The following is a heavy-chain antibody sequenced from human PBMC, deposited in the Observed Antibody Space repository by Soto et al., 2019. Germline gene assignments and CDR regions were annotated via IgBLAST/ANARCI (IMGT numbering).Heavy chain of an antibody. CDR2: ISSSSSYI. V-gene: IGHV3-21*01. CDR1: GFTFSSYN. D-gene: IGHD3-22*01. Sequence: GGSLRLSCAASGFTFSSYNMNWVRQAPGKGLEWVSSISSSSSYIYYVDSVKGRFTISRDNAKNSLYLQMNSLRAEDTAIYYCARDYYYDSSGYWSAWGQGTLVTVSS. CDR3: ARDYYYDSSGYWSA. J-gene: IGHJ5*02.